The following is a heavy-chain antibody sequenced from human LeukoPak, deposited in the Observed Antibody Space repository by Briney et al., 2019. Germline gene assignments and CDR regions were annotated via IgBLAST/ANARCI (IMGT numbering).Heavy chain of an antibody. J-gene: IGHJ6*02. V-gene: IGHV4-59*01. D-gene: IGHD6-13*01. CDR2: IYYSGST. CDR1: GGSISSYY. CDR3: ARDRGCSWSPNYYGMDV. Sequence: SETLSLTCTVSGGSISSYYWSWIRQPPGKGLEWIGYIYYSGSTNYNPSLKSRVTISVDTSKNQFSLKLSSVTAADTAVYYCARDRGCSWSPNYYGMDVWGQGTTVTVSS.